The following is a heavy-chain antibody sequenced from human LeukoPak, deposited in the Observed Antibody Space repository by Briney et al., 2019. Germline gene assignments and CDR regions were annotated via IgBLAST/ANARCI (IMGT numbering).Heavy chain of an antibody. J-gene: IGHJ4*02. Sequence: GGSLRLTCAASGFTFSTCWMSWVRQTPGKGLEWVANINKDGSEKYHAASTKGRFTIYRENAKDSLSPEMNILRAEDTAVYYCARDSSGYQWGEGTLVTVSS. V-gene: IGHV3-7*01. D-gene: IGHD3-22*01. CDR2: INKDGSEK. CDR3: ARDSSGYQ. CDR1: GFTFSTCW.